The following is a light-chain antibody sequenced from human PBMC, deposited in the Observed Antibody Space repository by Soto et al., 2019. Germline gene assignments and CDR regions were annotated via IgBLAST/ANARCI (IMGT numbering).Light chain of an antibody. CDR3: CSYAGSSTFV. CDR2: EGS. J-gene: IGLJ1*01. CDR1: TSDVGSYNL. Sequence: QSALTQPASVSGSPGQSITISCTGTTSDVGSYNLVSWYQQHPGKAPKLMIYEGSQRPSGVSNRFSGSKSGNTASLTISGLQAEDEAAYYCCSYAGSSTFVFGTGTKLTVL. V-gene: IGLV2-23*01.